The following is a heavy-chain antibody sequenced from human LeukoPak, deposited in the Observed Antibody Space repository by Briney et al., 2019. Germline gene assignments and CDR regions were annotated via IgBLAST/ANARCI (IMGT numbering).Heavy chain of an antibody. V-gene: IGHV4-38-2*02. CDR3: ASFPRLYYYYYMDV. Sequence: PSETLSLTCTVSGFSISSNYYWGWIRQPPGKGLEWIRTLYHTGSAYYNPSLKSRVTISVDTSKNQFSLKLSSVTAADTAVYYCASFPRLYYYYYMDVWGKGTTVTISS. CDR2: LYHTGSA. CDR1: GFSISSNYY. J-gene: IGHJ6*03.